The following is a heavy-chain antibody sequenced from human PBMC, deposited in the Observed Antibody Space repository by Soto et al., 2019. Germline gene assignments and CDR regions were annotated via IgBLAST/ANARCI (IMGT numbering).Heavy chain of an antibody. CDR1: GYTFTSYG. Sequence: ASVKVSCKASGYTFTSYGISWGRQAPGQGLEWMGWISACNGNTNYAQKLQGRVTMTTDTSTSTAYMELRSLRSDDTAVYYCARHGSGSYYLYYFDYWGQGTLVTVSS. D-gene: IGHD3-10*01. V-gene: IGHV1-18*01. J-gene: IGHJ4*02. CDR2: ISACNGNT. CDR3: ARHGSGSYYLYYFDY.